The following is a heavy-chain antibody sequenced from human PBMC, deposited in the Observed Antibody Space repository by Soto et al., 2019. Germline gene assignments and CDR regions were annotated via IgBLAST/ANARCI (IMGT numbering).Heavy chain of an antibody. J-gene: IGHJ4*02. Sequence: QVQLVESGGGVVQPGKSLRLSCAASGFSFSTYGMHWVRQAPGKGLEWVALIWYHGNNKYYADSVKGRFTISRDNSRNTLYLQMNSLRGEDTAVYYCARDYGELEQLFDYWGQGTLVTVSS. CDR2: IWYHGNNK. V-gene: IGHV3-33*01. CDR3: ARDYGELEQLFDY. CDR1: GFSFSTYG. D-gene: IGHD1-1*01.